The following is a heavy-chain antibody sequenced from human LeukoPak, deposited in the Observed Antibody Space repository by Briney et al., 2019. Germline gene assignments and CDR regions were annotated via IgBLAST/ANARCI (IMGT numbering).Heavy chain of an antibody. CDR2: IWYDGSNK. D-gene: IGHD7-27*01. Sequence: PGGSLRLSCAASGFTFSSYGMHWVRQAPGKGLEWVAVIWYDGSNKYYADSVKGRFTISRGNSKNTLYLQMNSLRAEDTAVYYCARGGLGIGDFDIWGQGTMVTVSS. CDR3: ARGGLGIGDFDI. V-gene: IGHV3-33*01. CDR1: GFTFSSYG. J-gene: IGHJ3*02.